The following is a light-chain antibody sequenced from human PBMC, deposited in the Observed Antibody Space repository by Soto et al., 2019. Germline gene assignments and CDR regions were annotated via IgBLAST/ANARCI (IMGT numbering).Light chain of an antibody. J-gene: IGLJ2*01. Sequence: QSALTQPASVSGSPGQSITISCTGTSSNVGGYNYVSWYQQHPGKAPNLMIYDVSNRPSGVSNRFSGSKSGNTASLTISGLQAEDEADYYCSSYRSGSTVLFGGGTKLTVL. V-gene: IGLV2-14*01. CDR1: SSNVGGYNY. CDR2: DVS. CDR3: SSYRSGSTVL.